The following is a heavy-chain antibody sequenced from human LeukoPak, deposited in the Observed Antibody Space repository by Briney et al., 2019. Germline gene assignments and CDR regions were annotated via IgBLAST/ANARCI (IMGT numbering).Heavy chain of an antibody. CDR1: GGSFSGYY. D-gene: IGHD2-15*01. Sequence: SETLSLTCAVYGGSFSGYYWSWIRQPPGKGLEWIGEINHSGSTNYNPPLKSRVTISVDTSKNQFSLKLSSVTAADTAVYYCARHDRYCSGGSCYSGFDYWGQGTLVTVSS. V-gene: IGHV4-34*01. J-gene: IGHJ4*02. CDR3: ARHDRYCSGGSCYSGFDY. CDR2: INHSGST.